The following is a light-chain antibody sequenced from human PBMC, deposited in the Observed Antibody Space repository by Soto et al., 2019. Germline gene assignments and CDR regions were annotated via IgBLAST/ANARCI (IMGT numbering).Light chain of an antibody. V-gene: IGKV3-11*01. CDR3: QQRSNSEIT. CDR2: DAS. CDR1: QSVSRY. J-gene: IGKJ3*01. Sequence: EIVLTQSPATLSLSPGERATLSCRASQSVSRYLDWYQQKPGQAPRLLIYDASNRATGIPARFSGSGSGTDFTLTISSLEPEDFAVYYCQQRSNSEITFGPGTKVDIK.